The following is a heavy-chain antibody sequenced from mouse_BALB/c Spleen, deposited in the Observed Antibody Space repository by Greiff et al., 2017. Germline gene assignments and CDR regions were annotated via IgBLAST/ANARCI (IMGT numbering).Heavy chain of an antibody. CDR3: ITGRYAMDY. D-gene: IGHD4-1*01. V-gene: IGHV1S81*02. Sequence: QVQLQQSGAELVKPGASVKLSCKASGYTFTSYYMYWVKQRPGQGLEWIGEINPSNGGTNFNEKFKSKATLTVDKSSSTAYMQLSSLTSEDSAVYYCITGRYAMDYWGQGTSVTVSS. J-gene: IGHJ4*01. CDR1: GYTFTSYY. CDR2: INPSNGGT.